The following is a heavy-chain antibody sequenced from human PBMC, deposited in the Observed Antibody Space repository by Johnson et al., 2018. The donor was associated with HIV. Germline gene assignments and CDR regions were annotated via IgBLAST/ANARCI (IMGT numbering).Heavy chain of an antibody. Sequence: QMQLVESGGGVVQPGGSLRLSCAASGFTFRSYGMPWVRQAPGEVLEWVAVISYDARNKYYADSVKGRFTISRDNSKNTLYLQMNSLRAEDTAVYYCASSSSSWTSDPDDAFDIWGQGTMVTVSS. J-gene: IGHJ3*02. D-gene: IGHD6-13*01. V-gene: IGHV3-30*19. CDR3: ASSSSSWTSDPDDAFDI. CDR1: GFTFRSYG. CDR2: ISYDARNK.